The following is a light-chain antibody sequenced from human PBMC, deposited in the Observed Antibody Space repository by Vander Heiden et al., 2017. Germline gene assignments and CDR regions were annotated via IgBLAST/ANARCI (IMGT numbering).Light chain of an antibody. V-gene: IGLV3-1*01. CDR2: QDT. CDR3: QAWDYSTAI. J-gene: IGLJ2*01. Sequence: SYELIQPPSVSVSPGQTASISCSGDKLGDKYASWYQQKPGQSPVLVIYQDTKRPSGIPERFSGSNSGNTATLIISGTQATDEAAYYCQAWDYSTAIFGGGTKVTVL. CDR1: KLGDKY.